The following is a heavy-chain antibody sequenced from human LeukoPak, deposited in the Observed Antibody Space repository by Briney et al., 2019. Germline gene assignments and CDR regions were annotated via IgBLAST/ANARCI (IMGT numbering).Heavy chain of an antibody. V-gene: IGHV3-23*01. CDR1: GFTFSSYA. J-gene: IGHJ3*02. D-gene: IGHD2-15*01. Sequence: GGSLRLSCAASGFTFSSYAMSWLRQAPGKGLEWVSAISGSGGSTYYADSVKGRFTISRDNSKNTLYLQMNSLRAEDTAVSYCSKDKGRFCSGGSCYSDAFDIWGQGTMVTVSS. CDR3: SKDKGRFCSGGSCYSDAFDI. CDR2: ISGSGGST.